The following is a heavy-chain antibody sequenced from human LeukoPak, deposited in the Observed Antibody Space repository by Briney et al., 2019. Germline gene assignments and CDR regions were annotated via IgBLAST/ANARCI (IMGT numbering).Heavy chain of an antibody. CDR2: INPNSGGT. D-gene: IGHD6-19*01. Sequence: ASVKVSCKASGYTFTGYYMHWVRQAPGPGLEWMGRINPNSGGTNYAQKFQGRVNMTRATSISTAYMELRRLRSDDTAVYYCARQVVQGLPTGHFDYWGQGTLVTVSS. J-gene: IGHJ4*02. V-gene: IGHV1-2*06. CDR3: ARQVVQGLPTGHFDY. CDR1: GYTFTGYY.